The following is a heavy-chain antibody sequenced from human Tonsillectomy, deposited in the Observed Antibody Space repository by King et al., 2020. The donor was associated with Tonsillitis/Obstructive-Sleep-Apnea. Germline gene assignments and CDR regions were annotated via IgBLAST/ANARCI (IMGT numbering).Heavy chain of an antibody. CDR3: AIGQWLAIDVFDV. Sequence: VQLVESGGGLVQPGESLRLSCTASGFDISTFWMGWVRQAPGKGLEWVANIKKDGSESDYVDSVKGRFTISRDNAKNSLYLQMNSLTDEDTAIYYCAIGQWLAIDVFDVWGQGTMVTVSS. CDR1: GFDISTFW. CDR2: IKKDGSES. J-gene: IGHJ3*01. D-gene: IGHD6-19*01. V-gene: IGHV3-7*02.